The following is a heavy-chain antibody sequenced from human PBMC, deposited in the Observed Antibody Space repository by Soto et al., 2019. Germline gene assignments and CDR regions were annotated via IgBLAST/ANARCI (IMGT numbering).Heavy chain of an antibody. CDR1: GFTLNGYA. J-gene: IGHJ4*02. D-gene: IGHD4-17*01. Sequence: PGGSLRLSCVASGFTLNGYAMNWVRQAPGKGLEWVSYISSSSGKIDYADSVKGRFTISRDNAKNSLFLQMNSLRDEDTAVYYCARGPSYSDSYFAHWGQGTLVPVSS. V-gene: IGHV3-48*02. CDR3: ARGPSYSDSYFAH. CDR2: ISSSSGKI.